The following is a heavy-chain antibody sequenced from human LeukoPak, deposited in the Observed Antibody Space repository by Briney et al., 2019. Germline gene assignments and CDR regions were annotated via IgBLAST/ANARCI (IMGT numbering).Heavy chain of an antibody. J-gene: IGHJ4*02. CDR1: GFTFSSYE. CDR2: ISSSGSTI. Sequence: PGGSLRLSCAASGFTFSSYEMNWVRQAPGKGLEWVSYISSSGSTIYYADSVKGRFTISRDNAKNSLYLQMNSLRAEDTAVYYCARGGSQRITMHVFDYWGQGTLVTVSS. CDR3: ARGGSQRITMHVFDY. D-gene: IGHD3-10*01. V-gene: IGHV3-48*03.